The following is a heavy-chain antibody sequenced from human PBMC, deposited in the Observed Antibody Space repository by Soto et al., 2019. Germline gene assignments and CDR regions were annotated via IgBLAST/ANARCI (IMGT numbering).Heavy chain of an antibody. CDR1: GGSFSGYY. CDR2: INQSGST. V-gene: IGHV4-34*01. CDR3: ARDKISGLFDY. J-gene: IGHJ4*02. Sequence: SETLSLNCSDNGGSFSGYYCIWIRLSLWMGVEWIGEINQSGSTNYTPSLKSRVTISVDTSKNQFSLKLTSVTASDTAVYYCARDKISGLFDYWGQGTLVT.